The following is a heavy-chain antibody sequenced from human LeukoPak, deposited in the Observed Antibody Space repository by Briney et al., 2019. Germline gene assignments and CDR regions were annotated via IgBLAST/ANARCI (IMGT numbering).Heavy chain of an antibody. CDR1: GGSFSGYY. V-gene: IGHV4-34*01. Sequence: SETLSLTCAVYGGSFSGYYWSWIRQPPGKGLEWIGEINHSGSTNYNPSLKSRVTISVDTSKNQFSLKLSSVTAADTAVYYCARGPMATVGSHWYFDLWGRGTLATVSS. CDR2: INHSGST. J-gene: IGHJ2*01. CDR3: ARGPMATVGSHWYFDL. D-gene: IGHD4-4*01.